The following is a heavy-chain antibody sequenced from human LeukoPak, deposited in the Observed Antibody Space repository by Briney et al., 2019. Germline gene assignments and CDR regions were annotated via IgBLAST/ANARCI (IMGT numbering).Heavy chain of an antibody. V-gene: IGHV3-48*01. CDR2: ISSSSSTI. Sequence: GGSLRLSCAASGFTFSSYTMNWVRQAPGKGLEWVSYISSSSSTIYYADSVKGRFSISRDNAKNSLHLQMNSLRVEDTAMYYCAGYSGRYHYYMDVWGKGTTVTISS. CDR3: AGYSGRYHYYMDV. D-gene: IGHD1-26*01. J-gene: IGHJ6*03. CDR1: GFTFSSYT.